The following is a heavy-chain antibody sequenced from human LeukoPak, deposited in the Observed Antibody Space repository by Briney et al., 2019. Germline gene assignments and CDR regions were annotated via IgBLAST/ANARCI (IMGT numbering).Heavy chain of an antibody. Sequence: SETLSLTCTVSGGSITSDSYYWVWVHQPPGKGLEWTGSIKYGGTTFYSSSLQGRITLSMDASKNQFSLRLTSVTAADTAVYYCARLGTYSGNLFDNWGQGTLVTVSS. V-gene: IGHV4-39*01. J-gene: IGHJ4*02. D-gene: IGHD5-12*01. CDR1: GGSITSDSYY. CDR3: ARLGTYSGNLFDN. CDR2: IKYGGTT.